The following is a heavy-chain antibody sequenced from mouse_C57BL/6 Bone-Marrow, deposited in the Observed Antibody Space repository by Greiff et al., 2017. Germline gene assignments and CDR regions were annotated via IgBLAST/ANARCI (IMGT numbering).Heavy chain of an antibody. CDR1: GFTFSSYA. V-gene: IGHV5-4*03. Sequence: EVKLVESGGGLVKPGGSLKLSCAASGFTFSSYAMSWVRQTPEKRLEGVATISDGGSYTYYPDNVRGRFTISRDNAKNNLYLQMSHLKSEDTAMYYCARGGSPYYFDYWGQGTTLTVSS. CDR2: ISDGGSYT. J-gene: IGHJ2*01. CDR3: ARGGSPYYFDY. D-gene: IGHD1-1*01.